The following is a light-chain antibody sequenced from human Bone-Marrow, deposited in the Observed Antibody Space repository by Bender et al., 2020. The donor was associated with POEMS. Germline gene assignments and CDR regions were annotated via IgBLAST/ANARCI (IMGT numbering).Light chain of an antibody. V-gene: IGLV1-40*01. CDR3: ATWDDSLSAVV. CDR1: SSNTGSGYD. J-gene: IGLJ3*02. Sequence: QSVLTPPPSVSGAPGQRVTISCTGSSSNTGSGYDINWYQHLPGTAPKLLIYGYNNRPSGVPDRFSGSKSGTSASLAITGLQAEDEGDYYCATWDDSLSAVVFGGGTKLTVL. CDR2: GYN.